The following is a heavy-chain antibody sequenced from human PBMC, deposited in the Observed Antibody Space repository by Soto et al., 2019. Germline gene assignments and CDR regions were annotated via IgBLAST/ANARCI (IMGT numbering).Heavy chain of an antibody. J-gene: IGHJ5*02. CDR2: IFYAGNT. CDR1: GGSISSRRSY. CDR3: ARQAAATGSDLWFDP. D-gene: IGHD6-13*01. V-gene: IGHV4-39*01. Sequence: QLQLQESGPGLVKPSETLSLTCNVSGGSISSRRSYWAWFRQPPGKELAWIANIFYAGNTYYNPSRQTRAALSVDTSRNQFSLTLDSVTAAATAVYYCARQAAATGSDLWFDPWGKGTLVTVSS.